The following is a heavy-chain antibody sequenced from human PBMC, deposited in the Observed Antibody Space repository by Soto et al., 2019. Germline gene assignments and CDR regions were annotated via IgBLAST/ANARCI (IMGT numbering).Heavy chain of an antibody. V-gene: IGHV1-69*01. J-gene: IGHJ5*02. CDR1: GGTFSSYA. D-gene: IGHD3-22*01. CDR2: ISPIFCTA. CDR3: ARDDESSDRDP. Sequence: QVQLVQSGAEVKKPGSSVKVSCKASGGTFSSYAISWVRQAPGQGLAWMGGISPIFCTANYAQKFQGRVTITADESTSTAYTEVSSLRSEDTAVYYWARDDESSDRDPWGQGTLVTVSS.